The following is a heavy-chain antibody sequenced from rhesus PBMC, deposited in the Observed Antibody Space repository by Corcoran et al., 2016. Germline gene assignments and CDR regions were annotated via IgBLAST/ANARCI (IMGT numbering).Heavy chain of an antibody. CDR2: IYGNSAST. J-gene: IGHJ4*01. Sequence: QVQLQESGPGLVKPSETLPLTCAVPGGSLSATYYWIWLRQPTGKGLEWIGNIYGNSASTYYNPSLKSRVTISKDTSKNQFFLKLSSVTAADTAVYYCASDPYCSSTYCSAIDYWGQGVLVTVSS. CDR3: ASDPYCSSTYCSAIDY. D-gene: IGHD2-15*01. CDR1: GGSLSATYY. V-gene: IGHV4S9*01.